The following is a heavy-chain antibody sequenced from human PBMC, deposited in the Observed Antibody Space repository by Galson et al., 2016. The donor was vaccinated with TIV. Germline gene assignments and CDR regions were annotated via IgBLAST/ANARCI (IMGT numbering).Heavy chain of an antibody. D-gene: IGHD3-22*01. J-gene: IGHJ6*02. V-gene: IGHV1-18*04. CDR2: ISAYNGDT. CDR1: GYPFPSYG. CDR3: TRDRGSMTRILVVYYYYGMDV. Sequence: QSGAEVKKPGASVKVSCKASGYPFPSYGFSWVRQAPGQGLEWMGWISAYNGDTNYAQKFQGRVTMTTDASTNTAYMELKSLRSDDSAKYYCTRDRGSMTRILVVYYYYGMDVWGPGTTVTVS.